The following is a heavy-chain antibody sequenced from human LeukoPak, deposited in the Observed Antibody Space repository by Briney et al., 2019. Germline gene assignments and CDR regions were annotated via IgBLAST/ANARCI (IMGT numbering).Heavy chain of an antibody. CDR3: AGEGTGIAAAGGD. CDR1: GGTFSSYA. Sequence: SVKVSCKASGGTFSSYAISWVRQAPGQGLEWMGRIIPILGIANYAQKFQGRVTITADKSTSTAYMELSSLRSEDTAVYYCAGEGTGIAAAGGDWGQGTLVTVSS. V-gene: IGHV1-69*04. D-gene: IGHD6-13*01. CDR2: IIPILGIA. J-gene: IGHJ4*02.